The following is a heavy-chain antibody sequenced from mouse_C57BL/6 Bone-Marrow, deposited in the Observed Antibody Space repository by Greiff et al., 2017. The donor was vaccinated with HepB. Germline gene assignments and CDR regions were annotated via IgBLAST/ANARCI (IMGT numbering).Heavy chain of an antibody. CDR2: IYPGDGDT. J-gene: IGHJ4*01. V-gene: IGHV1-82*01. D-gene: IGHD1-1*01. Sequence: QVQLKESGPELVKPGASVKISCKASGYAFSSSWMNWVKQRPGKGLEWIGRIYPGDGDTNYNGKFKGKATLTADKSSSTAYMQLSSLTSEDSAVYFCAAPLITTVVATRIAMDYWGQGTSVTVSS. CDR3: AAPLITTVVATRIAMDY. CDR1: GYAFSSSW.